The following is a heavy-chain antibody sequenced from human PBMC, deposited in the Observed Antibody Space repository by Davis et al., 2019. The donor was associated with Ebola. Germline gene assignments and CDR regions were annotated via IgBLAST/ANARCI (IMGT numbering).Heavy chain of an antibody. J-gene: IGHJ4*02. CDR1: GGAFSSYI. V-gene: IGHV1-69*13. CDR2: IIPISGIP. Sequence: AASVKVSCKASGGAFSSYIVSWVRQAPGQGLEWMGGIIPISGIPSYAQKFQGSVTISADDSTSTVYMELTSLRSEDTAVYYCARELRPSVGLLRSPQGYWGQGTLVTVSS. D-gene: IGHD1-26*01. CDR3: ARELRPSVGLLRSPQGY.